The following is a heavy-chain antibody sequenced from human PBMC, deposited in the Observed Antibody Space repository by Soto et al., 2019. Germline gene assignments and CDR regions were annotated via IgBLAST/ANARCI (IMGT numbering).Heavy chain of an antibody. V-gene: IGHV2-5*02. CDR3: AHRPGYCSGGSCHPFDY. J-gene: IGHJ4*02. CDR2: IYWDDDK. CDR1: GFSLSTSGVG. D-gene: IGHD2-15*01. Sequence: QITLKESGPTLVKPTQTLTLTCTFSGFSLSTSGVGVGWIRQPPGTALECLALIYWDDDKHYSPSLKSSLTITKDASKNQVVLTRTSMDPVDTATYYCAHRPGYCSGGSCHPFDYWGQGTLVTVSS.